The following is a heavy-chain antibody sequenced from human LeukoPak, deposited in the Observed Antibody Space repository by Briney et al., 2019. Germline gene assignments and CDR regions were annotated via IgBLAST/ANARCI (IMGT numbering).Heavy chain of an antibody. CDR1: GFTFNNYA. J-gene: IGHJ3*01. CDR3: AKRIDIAVVPEAATHQAFDV. CDR2: VSPGGVSP. Sequence: GGSLRLSCVASGFTFNNYAMHWVRQAPGKGLEWVSSVSPGGVSPNHADSVKGRFTVSRDDSLNTLYLQMNSLRVDDTAVYYCAKRIDIAVVPEAATHQAFDVWGQGTMVTVSS. D-gene: IGHD2-2*01. V-gene: IGHV3-23*01.